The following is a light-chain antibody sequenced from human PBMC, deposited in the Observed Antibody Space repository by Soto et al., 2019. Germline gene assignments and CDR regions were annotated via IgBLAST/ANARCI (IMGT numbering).Light chain of an antibody. CDR2: EGI. CDR1: SSNIGGYNV. J-gene: IGLJ1*01. Sequence: QSALTQPDSVSGSPGQSSTISCSGTSSNIGGYNVVSWYQQHPGKAPKVSVYEGIKRPSGVSDRFSGSTSGSTASLTISVLQAEDEAEYYCCAYVGATTYVFGSGTKLTVL. V-gene: IGLV2-23*01. CDR3: CAYVGATTYV.